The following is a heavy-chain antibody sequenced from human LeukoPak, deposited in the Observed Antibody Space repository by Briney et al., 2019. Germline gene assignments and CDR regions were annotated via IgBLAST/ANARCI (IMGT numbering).Heavy chain of an antibody. J-gene: IGHJ4*02. D-gene: IGHD6-19*01. CDR2: IKQDGSEK. CDR1: GFTFSSYW. CDR3: ALGWYAIDY. V-gene: IGHV3-7*01. Sequence: PGGSLRLSCAASGFTFSSYWMSWVRQAPGKGLEWVANIKQDGSEKYYVDSVKGRFTISRNNAKNSLYLQMSSLRAEDTAVYYCALGWYAIDYWGQGTLVTVSS.